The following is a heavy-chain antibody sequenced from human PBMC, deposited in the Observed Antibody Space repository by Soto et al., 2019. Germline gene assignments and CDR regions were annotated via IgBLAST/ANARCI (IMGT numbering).Heavy chain of an antibody. Sequence: GGSLRLSCAASGFTFTSYAMSWVRQAPGKGLEWVSSISGSGGSTYYADSVKGRFTISRDNSKNTLYLQMNSLRAEDTAVYYCAKDRSSAVGGSGSYLDWFDPWGQGTLVTVSS. D-gene: IGHD3-10*01. J-gene: IGHJ5*02. V-gene: IGHV3-23*01. CDR2: ISGSGGST. CDR3: AKDRSSAVGGSGSYLDWFDP. CDR1: GFTFTSYA.